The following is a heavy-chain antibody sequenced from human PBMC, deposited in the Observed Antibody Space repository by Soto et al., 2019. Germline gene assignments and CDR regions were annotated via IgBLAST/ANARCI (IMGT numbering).Heavy chain of an antibody. CDR2: IYPSDSDA. CDR1: GYSFTNYC. V-gene: IGHV5-51*01. CDR3: ARRTYDLERQNWFDP. Sequence: PWQPLKISCKGSGYSFTNYCIGRVRQMQGKGLEWMGIIYPSDSDARYSPSLQGQVTISADKSINTIYLQWRSLKASDTAMYYCARRTYDLERQNWFDPWGQGTLVTVSS. D-gene: IGHD3-3*01. J-gene: IGHJ5*02.